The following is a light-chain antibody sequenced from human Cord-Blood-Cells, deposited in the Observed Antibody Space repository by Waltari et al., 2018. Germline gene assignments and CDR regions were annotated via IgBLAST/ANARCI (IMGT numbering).Light chain of an antibody. CDR2: EVS. J-gene: IGLJ2*01. CDR1: STHAGGYTH. CDR3: SSYTSSSTLVV. V-gene: IGLV2-14*01. Sequence: HSALTQPPPMPGSPGLSLTNSAPGTSTHAGGYTHASFYQQHPGKAPKLMIYEVSNRPSGVSNRFSGSKSGNTASLTISGLQAEDEADYYCSSYTSSSTLVVFGGGTKLTVL.